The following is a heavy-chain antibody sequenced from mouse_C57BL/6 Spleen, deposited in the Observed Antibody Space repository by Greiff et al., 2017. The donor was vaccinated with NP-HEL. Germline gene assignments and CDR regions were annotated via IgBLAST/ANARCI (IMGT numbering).Heavy chain of an antibody. V-gene: IGHV1-15*01. D-gene: IGHD1-1*01. J-gene: IGHJ1*03. CDR2: IDPETGGT. CDR1: GYTFTDYE. Sequence: VQLQQSGAELVRPGASVTLSCKASGYTFTDYEMHWVKQTPVHGLEWIGAIDPETGGTAYNPKFTGKAILTADKSSSTAYMELRSLTSEDSAVYYCTSPLYYGSSYRWYFDVWGTGTTVTVSS. CDR3: TSPLYYGSSYRWYFDV.